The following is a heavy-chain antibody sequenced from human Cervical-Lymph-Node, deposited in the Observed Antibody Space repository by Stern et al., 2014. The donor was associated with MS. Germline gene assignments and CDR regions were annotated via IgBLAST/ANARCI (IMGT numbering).Heavy chain of an antibody. CDR3: ARHMSGYDSNWFDP. CDR1: GYSFTSYW. CDR2: IYPGDSDT. Sequence: VQLVQSGAEVKKPGESLKISCKGSGYSFTSYWIAWGRQMPGKGLEWIGIIYPGDSDTRYSPSFQGQVTISADKSISTAYLQWNSLRASDTAIYYCARHMSGYDSNWFDPWGQGTLVSVSS. D-gene: IGHD5-12*01. J-gene: IGHJ5*02. V-gene: IGHV5-51*01.